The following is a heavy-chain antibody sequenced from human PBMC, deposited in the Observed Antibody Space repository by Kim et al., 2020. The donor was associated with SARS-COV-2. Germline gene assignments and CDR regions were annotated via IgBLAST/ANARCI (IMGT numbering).Heavy chain of an antibody. J-gene: IGHJ4*02. V-gene: IGHV3-30*18. CDR1: GFTFSSYG. CDR3: AKDLGLKVLLWFGELLFDY. CDR2: ISYDGSNK. D-gene: IGHD3-10*01. Sequence: GGSLRLSCAASGFTFSSYGMHWVRQAPGKGLEWVAVISYDGSNKYYADSVKGRFTISRDNSKNTLYLQMNSLRAEDTAVYYCAKDLGLKVLLWFGELLFDYWGQGTLVTVSS.